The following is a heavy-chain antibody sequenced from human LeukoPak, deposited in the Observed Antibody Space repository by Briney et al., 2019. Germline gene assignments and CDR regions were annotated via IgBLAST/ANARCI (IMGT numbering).Heavy chain of an antibody. CDR1: GGSVSSGSYY. Sequence: SETLSLTCTVSGGSVSSGSYYWSWIRQPPGKGLKWIGYIYYSGSTNYNPSLKSRVTISVDTSKNQFSLKLSSVTAADTAVYYCAREDWNAAFDPWGQGTLVTVSS. D-gene: IGHD1-1*01. V-gene: IGHV4-61*01. CDR2: IYYSGST. CDR3: AREDWNAAFDP. J-gene: IGHJ5*02.